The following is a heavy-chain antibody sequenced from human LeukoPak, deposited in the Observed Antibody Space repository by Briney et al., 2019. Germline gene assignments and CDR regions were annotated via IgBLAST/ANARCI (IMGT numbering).Heavy chain of an antibody. CDR2: INPNNGGT. V-gene: IGHV1-2*04. J-gene: IGHJ4*02. D-gene: IGHD2-2*01. Sequence: ASVKVSCKASGYTFTDYYMHWVRQAPGQGLEWMGWINPNNGGTYSTQKFQGWVTMTRDTPISTAYMELSRLTSDDTAVYYCARANPLHCSSTSCLFDYWGQGSLVTVSS. CDR1: GYTFTDYY. CDR3: ARANPLHCSSTSCLFDY.